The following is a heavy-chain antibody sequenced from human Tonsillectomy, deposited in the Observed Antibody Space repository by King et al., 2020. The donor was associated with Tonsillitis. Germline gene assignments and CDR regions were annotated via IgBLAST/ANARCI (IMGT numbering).Heavy chain of an antibody. CDR3: ARTRQKIGTTRNWFDP. Sequence: VQLQESGPGLVKPSQTLSLTCTVSGGSVSDTDYYWSWIRQPPGKGLEWIGYIYYSGNTYYNPSLKSRVTISVDTSKNQFSLKLSSVTAADTAVYYCARTRQKIGTTRNWFDPWGQGTLVTVSS. J-gene: IGHJ5*02. D-gene: IGHD1-7*01. V-gene: IGHV4-30-4*01. CDR2: IYYSGNT. CDR1: GGSVSDTDYY.